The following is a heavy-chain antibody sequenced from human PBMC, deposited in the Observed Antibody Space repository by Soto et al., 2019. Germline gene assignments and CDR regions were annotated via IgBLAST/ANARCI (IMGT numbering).Heavy chain of an antibody. CDR2: IIPIFGTA. CDR3: ASSSSWYSSYYYGMDV. V-gene: IGHV1-69*13. J-gene: IGHJ6*02. Sequence: SVKVSCKASGGTFSSYAISWVRQAPGQGLEWMGGIIPIFGTANYAQKFQGRVTITADESTSTAYMELSSLRSEDTAVYYCASSSSWYSSYYYGMDVWGQGTTVTVSS. D-gene: IGHD6-13*01. CDR1: GGTFSSYA.